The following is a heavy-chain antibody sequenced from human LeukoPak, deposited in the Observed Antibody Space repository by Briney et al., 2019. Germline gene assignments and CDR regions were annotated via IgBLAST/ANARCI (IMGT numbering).Heavy chain of an antibody. CDR1: GFTFSSYA. CDR3: ARESLVGALGAFDI. V-gene: IGHV3-7*01. J-gene: IGHJ3*02. CDR2: IKQDGSEK. D-gene: IGHD1-26*01. Sequence: GGSLRLSCAASGFTFSSYAVTWVRQAPGKGLEWVANIKQDGSEKYYVDSVKGRFTISRDNAKNSLYLQMNSLRAEDTAVYYCARESLVGALGAFDIWGQGTMVTVSS.